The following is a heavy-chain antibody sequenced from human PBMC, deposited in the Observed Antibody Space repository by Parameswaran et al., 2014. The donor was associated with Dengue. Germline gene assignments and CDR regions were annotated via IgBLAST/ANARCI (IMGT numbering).Heavy chain of an antibody. Sequence: VRQAPGRAGVGVFIRFDGSNQHYVASLKGRSTISRDNSKKTLYLVMNSLRADDTAVYYCARGSDLWSGDPKLTDFDYWGQGTLVTVSS. CDR2: IRFDGSNQ. J-gene: IGHJ4*02. V-gene: IGHV3-30*02. D-gene: IGHD3-3*01. CDR3: ARGSDLWSGDPKLTDFDY.